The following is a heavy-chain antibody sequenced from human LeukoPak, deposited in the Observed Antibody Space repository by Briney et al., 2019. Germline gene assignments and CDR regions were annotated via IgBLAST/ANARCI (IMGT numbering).Heavy chain of an antibody. CDR3: ARGCRLRGTSYGMDV. J-gene: IGHJ6*02. D-gene: IGHD4-17*01. CDR2: INHSGST. Sequence: TSETLSLTCAVYGGSFSGYYWSWIRQPPGKGLEWIGEINHSGSTNYNPSLKSRVTISVDTSKNQFSLKLSSVTAADTAVYYCARGCRLRGTSYGMDVWGQGTTVTVSS. CDR1: GGSFSGYY. V-gene: IGHV4-34*01.